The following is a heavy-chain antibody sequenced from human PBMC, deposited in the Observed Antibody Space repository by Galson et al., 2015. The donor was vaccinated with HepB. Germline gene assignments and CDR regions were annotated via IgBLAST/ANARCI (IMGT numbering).Heavy chain of an antibody. CDR1: GYTFTGYY. J-gene: IGHJ5*02. CDR3: ARDLGVSVSSSSWYNWFDP. CDR2: INPNNGGT. Sequence: SVKVSCKASGYTFTGYYMHWVRQAPGQGLEWMGRINPNNGGTNYAQKFQGRVTMTRDTSISTACMELSRLRSDDTAVYYCARDLGVSVSSSSWYNWFDPWGQGTLVTVSS. V-gene: IGHV1-2*06. D-gene: IGHD6-13*01.